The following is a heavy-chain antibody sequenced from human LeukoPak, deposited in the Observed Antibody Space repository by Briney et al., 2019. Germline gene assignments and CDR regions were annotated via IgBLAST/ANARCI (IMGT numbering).Heavy chain of an antibody. J-gene: IGHJ4*02. CDR1: GYTFSRYG. CDR2: ISAYNGNT. D-gene: IGHD3-22*01. Sequence: ASVKVSCKASGYTFSRYGISWVRQAPGQGLEWLGWISAYNGNTHYAQKLQGRVTLTTDTSTSTAYMEVRSLRSDDTAVYFCARVIPDYYDSSGYPLFFDYWGQGTLVTVSS. CDR3: ARVIPDYYDSSGYPLFFDY. V-gene: IGHV1-18*01.